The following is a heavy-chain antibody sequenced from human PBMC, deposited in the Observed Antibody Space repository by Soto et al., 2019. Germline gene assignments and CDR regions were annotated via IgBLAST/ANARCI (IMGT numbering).Heavy chain of an antibody. D-gene: IGHD2-8*01. CDR3: ASAAYCPTCVRKRPSYYIYSKGV. V-gene: IGHV1-46*03. J-gene: IGHJ6*03. Sequence: SVEIGSTASGYTFSSYYMHWVLQAPGQGLEWMGIINPSGGSTSYAQKFQGRVTMTRDTSTSTVYMELISLRSEDTAGYYCASAAYCPTCVRKRPSYYIYSKGVWSSWTAVTVSS. CDR1: GYTFSSYY. CDR2: INPSGGST.